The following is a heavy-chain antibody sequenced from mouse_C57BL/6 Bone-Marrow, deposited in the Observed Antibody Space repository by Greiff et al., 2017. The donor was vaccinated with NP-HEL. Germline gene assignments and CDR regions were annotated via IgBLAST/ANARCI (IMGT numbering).Heavy chain of an antibody. V-gene: IGHV1-64*01. Sequence: VQLQQPGAELVKPGASVKLSCKASGYTFTSYWMHWVKQRPGQGLEWIGMIHPNSGSTKYNEKFKSKATLTVDKSSSTAYMQLSSLTSEDSAVYYCASRGYPWFAYWGQGTLVTVSA. CDR2: IHPNSGST. CDR3: ASRGYPWFAY. CDR1: GYTFTSYW. J-gene: IGHJ3*01. D-gene: IGHD3-1*01.